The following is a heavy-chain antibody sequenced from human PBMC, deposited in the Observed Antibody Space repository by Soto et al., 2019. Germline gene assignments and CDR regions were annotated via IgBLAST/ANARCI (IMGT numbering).Heavy chain of an antibody. J-gene: IGHJ4*02. Sequence: QVQLVESGGGVVQPGTSLRLSCVACGFTFSASGMHWVRQTPGKGLEWVAIIWFDGSKQYYADSVKGRFTVSRDNPGSTLFLQMNDLRTEDTAMYYCARDLNTGYVGDYWGQGALVVVSS. CDR3: ARDLNTGYVGDY. CDR2: IWFDGSKQ. CDR1: GFTFSASG. D-gene: IGHD5-12*01. V-gene: IGHV3-33*01.